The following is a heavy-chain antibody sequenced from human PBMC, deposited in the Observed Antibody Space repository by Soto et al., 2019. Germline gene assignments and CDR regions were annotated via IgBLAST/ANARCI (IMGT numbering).Heavy chain of an antibody. D-gene: IGHD3-9*01. V-gene: IGHV4-30-2*01. Sequence: TSETLSLTCAVSGGSISSGGYSWSWIRQPPGKGLEWIGYIYHSGSTNYNPSLKSRVTISVDTSKNQFSLKLSSVTAADTAVYYCARYSGRRYFDWSTHYYYYGMDVWGQGTTVTVSS. CDR1: GGSISSGGYS. J-gene: IGHJ6*02. CDR3: ARYSGRRYFDWSTHYYYYGMDV. CDR2: IYHSGST.